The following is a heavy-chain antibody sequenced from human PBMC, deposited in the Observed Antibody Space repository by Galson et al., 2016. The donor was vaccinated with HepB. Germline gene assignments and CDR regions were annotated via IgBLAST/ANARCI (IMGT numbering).Heavy chain of an antibody. J-gene: IGHJ4*02. D-gene: IGHD1-20*01. Sequence: SLRLSCAASGFAFNIYPMHWVRQAPGKGLEWAAVIPYDGKNESYADSVKGRFTISRDNSKNTLYLQMNSLRAEDTAVYYCASMTGTTPGGYWGQGTLVTVSS. CDR3: ASMTGTTPGGY. V-gene: IGHV3-30*07. CDR1: GFAFNIYP. CDR2: IPYDGKNE.